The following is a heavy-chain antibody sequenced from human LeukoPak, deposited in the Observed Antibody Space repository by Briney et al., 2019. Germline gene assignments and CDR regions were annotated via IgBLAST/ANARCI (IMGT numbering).Heavy chain of an antibody. CDR3: ARPDDSESFYRANHY. V-gene: IGHV3-30*04. D-gene: IGHD3-10*01. CDR2: ISNDGNNK. Sequence: GGSLRLSCAASGFSFNTYPTHWVRQAPGKGLELVAVISNDGNNKYYADSVKGRFTISRDNSNNTLSLQMNGLRVEDTAVYYCARPDDSESFYRANHYWGRGTLVTVS. J-gene: IGHJ4*02. CDR1: GFSFNTYP.